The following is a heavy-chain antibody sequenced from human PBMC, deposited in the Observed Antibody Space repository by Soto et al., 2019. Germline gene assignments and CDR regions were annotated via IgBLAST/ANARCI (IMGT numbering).Heavy chain of an antibody. CDR1: GYALTELP. D-gene: IGHD3-22*01. CDR3: ATDNYYDNSGYSWFDP. J-gene: IGHJ5*02. V-gene: IGHV1-24*01. Sequence: ASVKVSCKVSGYALTELPMHWVRQAPGKGLEWMRSFDPEDGETFYAQNFQGRVTMTEDASTDTVYMELSSLRTEDTAVYYCATDNYYDNSGYSWFDPWGQGTQVTVSS. CDR2: FDPEDGET.